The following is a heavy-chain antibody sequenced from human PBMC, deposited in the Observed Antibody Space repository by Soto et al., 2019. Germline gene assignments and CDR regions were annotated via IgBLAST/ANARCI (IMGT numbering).Heavy chain of an antibody. J-gene: IGHJ4*02. V-gene: IGHV3-74*01. CDR2: INSDGSST. D-gene: IGHD4-17*01. CDR1: GFTFSSYW. Sequence: PGGSLRLSCAASGFTFSSYWMHWVRQAPGKGLVWVSRINSDGSSTSYADSVKGRFTISRDNAENTLYLQMNSLRAEDTAVYYCARDPDYGDYIFDYWGQGTLVTVSS. CDR3: ARDPDYGDYIFDY.